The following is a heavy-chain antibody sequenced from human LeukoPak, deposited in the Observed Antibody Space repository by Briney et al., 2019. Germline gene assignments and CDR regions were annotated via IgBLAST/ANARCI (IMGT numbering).Heavy chain of an antibody. V-gene: IGHV3-30*02. CDR3: ARDLVGGWSCDH. J-gene: IGHJ4*02. CDR1: GFTFTSHG. D-gene: IGHD3-16*01. Sequence: PGGSLRLSCIVSGFTFTSHGMHWVRQAPGKSLEWVAYIGNDGRDIYYADSLRGRFTISRDDSKNTVHLQMRSLKVEDAALYYCARDLVGGWSCDHWGQGSLVAVSS. CDR2: IGNDGRDI.